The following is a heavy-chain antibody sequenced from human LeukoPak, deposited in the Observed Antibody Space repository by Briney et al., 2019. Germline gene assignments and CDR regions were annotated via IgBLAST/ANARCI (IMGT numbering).Heavy chain of an antibody. J-gene: IGHJ4*02. CDR2: ISAYNGDT. D-gene: IGHD2-8*02. Sequence: GASVKVSCKASGYTLNTYGIIWVRHAPGQGLEWMGWISAYNGDTTYAQKLQCRVTLTTDASTSTAYMELRSLRSDDTAVYYCARESTGGSLEIDYWGQGTLVTVSS. CDR1: GYTLNTYG. V-gene: IGHV1-18*01. CDR3: ARESTGGSLEIDY.